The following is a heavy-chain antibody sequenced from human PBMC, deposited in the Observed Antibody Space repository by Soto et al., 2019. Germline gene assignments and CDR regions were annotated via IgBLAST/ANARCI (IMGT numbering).Heavy chain of an antibody. CDR3: ARAYNNYYGMDV. CDR2: ISSSGSSI. V-gene: IGHV3-48*03. J-gene: IGHJ6*02. CDR1: GFTFSSYE. Sequence: EVQLVESGGGLVQPGGSLRLSCAATGFTFSSYEINWVRQAPGKGLEWVSSISSSGSSIYYADSLKGRFTISRDNAKNSLYLQMNSLRAEDTSVYYCARAYNNYYGMDVWGQGTTVIVSS. D-gene: IGHD1-20*01.